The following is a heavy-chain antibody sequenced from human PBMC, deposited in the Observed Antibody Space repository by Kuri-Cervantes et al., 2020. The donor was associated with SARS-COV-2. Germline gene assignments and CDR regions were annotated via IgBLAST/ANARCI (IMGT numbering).Heavy chain of an antibody. V-gene: IGHV1-2*02. CDR2: INPNGGT. CDR1: GYTFTDYY. D-gene: IGHD5-18*01. CDR3: ARNRRTVGYSFGFDL. Sequence: ASVKVSCKASGYTFTDYYMHWVRQAPGQGPEWMGWINPNGGTNSAQKFQGRVTMTRETSTSTVHMVLSRLRFDDTAVFYCARNRRTVGYSFGFDLWGQGTLVTVSS. J-gene: IGHJ4*02.